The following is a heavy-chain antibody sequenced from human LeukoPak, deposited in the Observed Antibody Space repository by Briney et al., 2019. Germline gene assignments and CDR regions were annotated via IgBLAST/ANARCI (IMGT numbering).Heavy chain of an antibody. V-gene: IGHV3-7*01. CDR1: GFTFNNYY. CDR3: ARLRDSF. Sequence: GGSLRLSCAASGFTFNNYYMTWVRQAPGKGLEWVANIKQDGSEKYYMDSVKGRFTISRDNAKNSLSLQLNGLRAEDTAVYYCARLRDSFWGQGTMVTVSS. J-gene: IGHJ3*01. CDR2: IKQDGSEK.